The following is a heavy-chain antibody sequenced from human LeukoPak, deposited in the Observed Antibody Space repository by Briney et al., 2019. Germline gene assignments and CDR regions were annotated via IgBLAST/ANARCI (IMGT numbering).Heavy chain of an antibody. D-gene: IGHD6-19*01. V-gene: IGHV3-30-3*01. J-gene: IGHJ4*02. CDR2: ISYDGSNK. CDR3: ARVGASSGWYMDY. CDR1: GFTFSSYA. Sequence: GGSLRLSCAASGFTFSSYAMHWVRQAPGKGLEWVAVISYDGSNKCYADSVKGRFTISRDNSKNTLYLQMNSLRAEDTAVYYCARVGASSGWYMDYWGQGTLVTVSS.